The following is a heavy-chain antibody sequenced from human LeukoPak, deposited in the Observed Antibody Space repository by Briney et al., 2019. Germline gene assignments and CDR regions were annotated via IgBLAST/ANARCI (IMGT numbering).Heavy chain of an antibody. Sequence: GGSLRLSCVASGFTFSTYNMNWVRQAPGKGLEWVSSITSSSSYIYYADSVKGRFTISRDNAKNSLYLQMNSLRAEDTAVYYCAELGITMIGGVWGKGTTVTISS. D-gene: IGHD3-10*02. CDR3: AELGITMIGGV. J-gene: IGHJ6*04. CDR1: GFTFSTYN. CDR2: ITSSSSYI. V-gene: IGHV3-21*01.